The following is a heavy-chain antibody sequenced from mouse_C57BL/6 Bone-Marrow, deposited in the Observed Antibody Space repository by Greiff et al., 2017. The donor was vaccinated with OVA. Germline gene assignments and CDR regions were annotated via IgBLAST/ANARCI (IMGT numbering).Heavy chain of an antibody. CDR2: INPNNGGT. CDR3: ARIYYGSSYAAWFAY. CDR1: GYTFTDYN. Sequence: VQLKQSGPELVKPGASVKMSCKASGYTFTDYNMHWVKQSHGKSLEWIGYINPNNGGTSYNQKFKGKATLTVNKSSSTAYMELRSLTSEDSAVYYCARIYYGSSYAAWFAYWGQGTLVTVSA. V-gene: IGHV1-22*01. J-gene: IGHJ3*01. D-gene: IGHD1-1*01.